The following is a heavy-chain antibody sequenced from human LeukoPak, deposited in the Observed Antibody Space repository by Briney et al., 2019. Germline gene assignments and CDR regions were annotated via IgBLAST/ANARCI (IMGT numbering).Heavy chain of an antibody. J-gene: IGHJ3*02. V-gene: IGHV3-48*01. CDR2: ISSSSSTI. Sequence: GGSLRLSCAASGFTFSSYSMNWVRQAPGKGLEWVSYISSSSSTIYYADSVKGRFTISRDNAKNSLYLQMNSLRAEDTAVYYCARDVVRGSNAFDIWGQGTMVTVSS. D-gene: IGHD3-10*01. CDR1: GFTFSSYS. CDR3: ARDVVRGSNAFDI.